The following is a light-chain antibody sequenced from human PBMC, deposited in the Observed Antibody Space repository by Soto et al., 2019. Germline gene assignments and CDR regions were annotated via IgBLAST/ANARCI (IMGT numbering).Light chain of an antibody. CDR1: QSVSSN. Sequence: EIVMTQSPATLSVSPGERATLSCRASQSVSSNLAWYQQKPGQAPRLLIYGASTRATGIPARISGSGSGTEFTLTISSLQSEDFAVYYCQQYNNWPPYTFGQGTKLDIK. CDR2: GAS. J-gene: IGKJ2*01. CDR3: QQYNNWPPYT. V-gene: IGKV3-15*01.